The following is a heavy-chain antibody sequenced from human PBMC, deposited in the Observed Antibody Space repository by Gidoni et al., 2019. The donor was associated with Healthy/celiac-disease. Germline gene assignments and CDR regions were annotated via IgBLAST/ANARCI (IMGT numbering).Heavy chain of an antibody. V-gene: IGHV4-59*01. CDR3: ARERAGNYFDY. CDR1: GGSISSYY. J-gene: IGHJ4*02. CDR2: IYYSGST. Sequence: QVQLQESGPGLVKPSETLSLTCPVSGGSISSYYWSWIRQPPGKGLEWIGYIYYSGSTNYNPSLKSRVTISVDTSKNQFSLKLSSVTAADTAVYYCARERAGNYFDYWGQGTLVTVSS. D-gene: IGHD6-13*01.